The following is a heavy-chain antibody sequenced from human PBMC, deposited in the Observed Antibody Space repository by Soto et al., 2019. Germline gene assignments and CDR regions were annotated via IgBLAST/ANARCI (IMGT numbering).Heavy chain of an antibody. V-gene: IGHV1-18*01. Sequence: ASVKVFGKTSGYAFTSDGISWVRQAPGQGLGWRGWISAYNGNTNYAQKLQGRVTMTTDTSTSTAYMELRSLRSDDTAVYYCERGDAPGKYYDFWSGYYTGIDDWG. CDR3: ERGDAPGKYYDFWSGYYTGIDD. CDR1: GYAFTSDG. J-gene: IGHJ6*02. D-gene: IGHD3-3*01. CDR2: ISAYNGNT.